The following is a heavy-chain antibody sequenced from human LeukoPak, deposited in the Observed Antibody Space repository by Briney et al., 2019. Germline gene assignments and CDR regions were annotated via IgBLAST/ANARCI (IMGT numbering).Heavy chain of an antibody. Sequence: ASVKVSCKASGYTSTGYYMHWVRQAPGQGLEWMGRINPNSGDTNYAQKFQGRVTMTRDTSISTAYLELSRLRGDDTAVYYCVPSSTDPYFDYWGQGTLVTVSS. D-gene: IGHD4-11*01. CDR3: VPSSTDPYFDY. CDR1: GYTSTGYY. CDR2: INPNSGDT. J-gene: IGHJ4*02. V-gene: IGHV1-2*06.